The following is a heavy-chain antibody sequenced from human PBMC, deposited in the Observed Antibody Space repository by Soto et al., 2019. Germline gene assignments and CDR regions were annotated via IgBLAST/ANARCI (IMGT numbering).Heavy chain of an antibody. CDR1: GGSISSGGYY. CDR3: AREGVRGMDV. V-gene: IGHV4-31*03. D-gene: IGHD3-16*01. Sequence: PSETLSLTCTVSGGSISSGGYYWSWIRQHPGKGLEWIGYIYYSGSTYYNPSLKSRVTISVDTSKNQFSLKLRSEDTAVYYCAREGVRGMDVWGQGTTVTVSS. CDR2: IYYSGST. J-gene: IGHJ6*02.